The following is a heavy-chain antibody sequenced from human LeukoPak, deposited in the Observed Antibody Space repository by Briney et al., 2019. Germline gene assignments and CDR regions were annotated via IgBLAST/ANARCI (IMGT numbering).Heavy chain of an antibody. Sequence: ASVKVSCKASGYTFTSYYMHWVRQAPGRGLEWMGIINPSGGSTSYAQKFQGRVTMTRDTSTSTVYMELSSLRSEDTAVYYCARVRSEAMVNPDDAFDIWGQGTMVTVSS. CDR2: INPSGGST. D-gene: IGHD5-18*01. CDR1: GYTFTSYY. CDR3: ARVRSEAMVNPDDAFDI. J-gene: IGHJ3*02. V-gene: IGHV1-46*01.